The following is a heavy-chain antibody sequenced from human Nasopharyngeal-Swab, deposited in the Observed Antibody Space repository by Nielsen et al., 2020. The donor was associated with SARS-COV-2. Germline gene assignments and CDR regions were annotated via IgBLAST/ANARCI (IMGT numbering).Heavy chain of an antibody. J-gene: IGHJ5*02. CDR3: GRDVHDAAAGP. CDR2: IKGDGSRT. Sequence: GRPLRPSFAAPGSTLGNNSMPWVRQAPGKGLVWFSRIKGDGSRTQYAQSVKGRFTISRDNARNTLYLQINNLRVEDTAVYHCGRDVHDAAAGPWGQGSLVTVSS. CDR1: GSTLGNNS. D-gene: IGHD6-13*01. V-gene: IGHV3-74*03.